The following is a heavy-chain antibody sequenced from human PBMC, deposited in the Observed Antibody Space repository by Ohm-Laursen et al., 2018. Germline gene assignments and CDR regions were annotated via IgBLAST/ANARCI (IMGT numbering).Heavy chain of an antibody. Sequence: SLRLSCAVSGFTFSNYWMHWVRQAPGKGLVCVSHINNDGSRISYADSVKGRFTISRDNAKNTVYLQMNSLRAEDTAVYYCVRDFPHFDYWGQGVLVTVSS. CDR3: VRDFPHFDY. V-gene: IGHV3-74*01. CDR1: GFTFSNYW. CDR2: INNDGSRI. J-gene: IGHJ4*02.